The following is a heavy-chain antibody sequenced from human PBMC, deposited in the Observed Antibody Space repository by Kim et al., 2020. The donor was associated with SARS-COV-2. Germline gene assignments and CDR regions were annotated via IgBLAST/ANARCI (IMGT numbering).Heavy chain of an antibody. Sequence: GGSLRLSCAASGFTFSSYSMNWVRQAPGKGLEWVSSISSSSSYIYYADSVKGRFTISRDNAKNSLYLQMNSLRAEDTAVYYCNFMVRGVISSPLYYYGMDVWGQGTTVTVSS. CDR2: ISSSSSYI. D-gene: IGHD3-10*01. V-gene: IGHV3-21*01. CDR1: GFTFSSYS. J-gene: IGHJ6*02. CDR3: NFMVRGVISSPLYYYGMDV.